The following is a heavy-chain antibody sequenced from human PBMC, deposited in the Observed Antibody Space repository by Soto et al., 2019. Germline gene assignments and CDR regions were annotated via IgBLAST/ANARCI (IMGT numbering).Heavy chain of an antibody. D-gene: IGHD1-26*01. V-gene: IGHV4-4*07. CDR1: GGSMYTYS. CDR3: ATIVGANDY. CDR2: IYSSGSA. J-gene: IGHJ4*02. Sequence: QVHLQESGPTLLKSSETLSLTCTVSGGSMYTYSWTWIRQPAGKGLEWVGHIYSSGSANYNPSLKSRVSMSVDSSKNQFSLKLNSVTAADTAVYYCATIVGANDYWGQGTLVTVSS.